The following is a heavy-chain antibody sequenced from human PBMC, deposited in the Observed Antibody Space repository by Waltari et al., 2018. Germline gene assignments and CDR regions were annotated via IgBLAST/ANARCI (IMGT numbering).Heavy chain of an antibody. D-gene: IGHD1-7*01. CDR1: GFVFGSYA. CDR2: VSAKSDFT. J-gene: IGHJ4*02. Sequence: EVQLLESGGGLVQPGGSLRLSCVASGFVFGSYAMTWVRQAPGKGPEWVSGVSAKSDFTNYADSVKGRFTISRDNSKNTLYLQMNSLRVEDAALYYCARYISRGRELMSWGQGTLVTVSS. V-gene: IGHV3-23*01. CDR3: ARYISRGRELMS.